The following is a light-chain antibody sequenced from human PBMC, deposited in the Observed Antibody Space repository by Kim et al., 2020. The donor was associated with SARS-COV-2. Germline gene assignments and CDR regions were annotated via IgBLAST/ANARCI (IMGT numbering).Light chain of an antibody. J-gene: IGLJ3*02. Sequence: GKTVTISCTRSRGRIASNYVQWFQQRPGSSPTTVIYEDDQRPSGVPDRFSGSIDRSSNSASLTISGLKTEDGADYYCQSYDGNNWVFGGGTQLTVL. CDR2: EDD. CDR3: QSYDGNNWV. V-gene: IGLV6-57*01. CDR1: RGRIASNY.